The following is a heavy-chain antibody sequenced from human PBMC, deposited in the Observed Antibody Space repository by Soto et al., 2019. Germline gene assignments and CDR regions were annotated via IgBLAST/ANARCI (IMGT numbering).Heavy chain of an antibody. Sequence: QVQLVQSGAEVKKPGASVKVSCKASGYTFTAYAIHWVRQAPGQRLEWMGWINTGNGDTKYSQNFQGRVAITGDTSASTAYMELSSLNSEDTAVYYCARDPYPSSAPFDPWGQGTLVTVSS. CDR3: ARDPYPSSAPFDP. V-gene: IGHV1-3*04. D-gene: IGHD6-6*01. CDR2: INTGNGDT. J-gene: IGHJ5*02. CDR1: GYTFTAYA.